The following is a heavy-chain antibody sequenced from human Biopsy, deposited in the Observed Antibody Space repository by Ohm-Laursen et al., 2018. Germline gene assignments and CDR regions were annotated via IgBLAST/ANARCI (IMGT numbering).Heavy chain of an antibody. J-gene: IGHJ3*02. D-gene: IGHD3-22*01. CDR1: GGSISSYY. CDR2: IYYTGST. V-gene: IGHV4-59*08. Sequence: SETLSLTCTVSGGSISSYYWSWIRQPPGKGLEWIGHIYYTGSTNYNPSLKSRVTISVDTSMNHLSLRLTSVTAADTAVYYCARHGDFYYDSNIVIGALDIWGQGTMVTVSS. CDR3: ARHGDFYYDSNIVIGALDI.